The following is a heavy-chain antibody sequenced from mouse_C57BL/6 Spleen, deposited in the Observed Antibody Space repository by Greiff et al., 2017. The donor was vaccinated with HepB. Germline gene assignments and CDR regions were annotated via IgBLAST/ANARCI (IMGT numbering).Heavy chain of an antibody. D-gene: IGHD1-1*01. V-gene: IGHV3-6*01. Sequence: EVKLVESGPGLVKPSQSLSLTCSVTGYSITSGYYWNWIRQFPGNKLEWMGYISYDGSNNYNPSLKNRISITRDTSKNQFFLKLNSVTTEDTATYYCASRSYGSSFRYFDVWGTGTTVTVSS. CDR3: ASRSYGSSFRYFDV. J-gene: IGHJ1*03. CDR2: ISYDGSN. CDR1: GYSITSGYY.